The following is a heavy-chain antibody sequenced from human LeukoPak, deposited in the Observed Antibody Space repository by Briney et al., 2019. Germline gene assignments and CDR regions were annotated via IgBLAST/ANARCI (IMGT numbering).Heavy chain of an antibody. CDR3: ARRGTSSSWAHFDY. D-gene: IGHD6-13*01. CDR1: GFTFSGYW. Sequence: PGGSLRLSCAASGFTFSGYWMNWVRQAPGRGLEWVANMKQDGSEKSYVDSVKGRFTISRDNAKNSLYLQMNSLGAEDTAVYYCARRGTSSSWAHFDYWGQGTLVTVSS. CDR2: MKQDGSEK. V-gene: IGHV3-7*05. J-gene: IGHJ4*02.